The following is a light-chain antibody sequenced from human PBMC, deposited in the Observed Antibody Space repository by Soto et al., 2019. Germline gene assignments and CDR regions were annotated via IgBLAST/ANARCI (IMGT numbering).Light chain of an antibody. Sequence: QSALTQPASVSGSPGQSITISCTGTSSDVGGYNYVSWYQQHPGKAPKLMIYEVSNRPSGVSNRFSGSKSGNTASLTISGLQAEDEADYSCSSYTSSSTLEVFGGGTKLTV. CDR1: SSDVGGYNY. V-gene: IGLV2-14*01. J-gene: IGLJ2*01. CDR2: EVS. CDR3: SSYTSSSTLEV.